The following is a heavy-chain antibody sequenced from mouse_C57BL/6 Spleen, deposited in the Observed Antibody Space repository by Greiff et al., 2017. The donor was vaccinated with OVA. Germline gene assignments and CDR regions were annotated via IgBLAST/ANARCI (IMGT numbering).Heavy chain of an antibody. J-gene: IGHJ3*01. D-gene: IGHD1-1*01. CDR1: GYTFTSYW. Sequence: VQLQQSGAELVMPGASVKLSCKASGYTFTSYWMHWVKQRPGQGLEWIGEIDPSDSYTNYNQKFKGKSTLTVDKSSSTAYMQLSSLTSEDSAVYDCARPYYYGSSSFAYWGQGTLVTVSA. CDR2: IDPSDSYT. V-gene: IGHV1-69*01. CDR3: ARPYYYGSSSFAY.